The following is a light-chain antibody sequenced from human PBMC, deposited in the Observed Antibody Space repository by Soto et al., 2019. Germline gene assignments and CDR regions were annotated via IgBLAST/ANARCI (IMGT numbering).Light chain of an antibody. CDR3: QQYYSDWT. CDR1: QSISGW. V-gene: IGKV1-5*01. J-gene: IGKJ1*01. Sequence: IHMTQSPSPPSASLGDRGTITFRASQSISGWLAWYQQKPGTAPKLLIYEASNLESGVPSRFSGSGSGTEFTLTISSLQPDDFATYYCQQYYSDWTFGQGTKVDIK. CDR2: EAS.